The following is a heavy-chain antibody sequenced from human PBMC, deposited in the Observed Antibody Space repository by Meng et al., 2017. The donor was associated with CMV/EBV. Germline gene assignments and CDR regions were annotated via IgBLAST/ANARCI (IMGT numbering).Heavy chain of an antibody. V-gene: IGHV3-30*02. CDR1: GFTFSSYG. CDR2: IRYDGSNK. CDR3: AKDSELDGSSTSCYPMYYFDY. D-gene: IGHD2-2*01. Sequence: GGSLRLSCAASGFTFSSYGMHWVRQAPGKGLEWVAFIRYDGSNKYYADSVKGRFTISRDNSKNTLYLQMNSLRAKNTAVYYCAKDSELDGSSTSCYPMYYFDYWGQGTLVTVSS. J-gene: IGHJ4*02.